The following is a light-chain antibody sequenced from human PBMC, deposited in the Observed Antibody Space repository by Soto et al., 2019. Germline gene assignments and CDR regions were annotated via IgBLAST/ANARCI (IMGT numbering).Light chain of an antibody. CDR1: QNIISN. CDR2: KAS. Sequence: MTQSPATLSVSPGERATLSCRASQNIISNLAWYQQKPGKAPKLLIYKASSLESGVPSRFSGSGSGTEFTLTISSLQPDDFATYYCQQYNSYSGTFGQGTKVDIK. CDR3: QQYNSYSGT. V-gene: IGKV1-5*03. J-gene: IGKJ1*01.